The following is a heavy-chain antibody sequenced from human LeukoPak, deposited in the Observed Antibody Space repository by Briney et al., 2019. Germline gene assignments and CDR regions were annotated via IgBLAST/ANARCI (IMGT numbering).Heavy chain of an antibody. CDR1: GFTFSSYE. V-gene: IGHV3-48*03. CDR3: ARGDHYFDY. D-gene: IGHD3-16*01. J-gene: IGHJ4*02. Sequence: GGSLRLSCAASGFTFSSYEMNWVRQAPGKGLEWLSYISSSGSTIYYADSVKGRFTISRDNAKNSLYLQMNSLRAEDTAVYYCARGDHYFDYWGQGTLVTVSS. CDR2: ISSSGSTI.